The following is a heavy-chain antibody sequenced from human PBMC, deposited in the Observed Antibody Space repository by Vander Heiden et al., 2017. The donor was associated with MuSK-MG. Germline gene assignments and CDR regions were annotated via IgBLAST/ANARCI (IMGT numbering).Heavy chain of an antibody. D-gene: IGHD6-19*01. V-gene: IGHV3-23*01. Sequence: EVQLLESGGGLVQPGGSLRLSCAASGFSFSSFVWIWVRQAPGKGLEWVSGIRGSGGPTYYADAVKGRFTISRDNSKNTLYLQMNALRAEDTAVYYCAKGVWLDVWGQGTTVTVSS. CDR1: GFSFSSFV. CDR2: IRGSGGPT. J-gene: IGHJ6*02. CDR3: AKGVWLDV.